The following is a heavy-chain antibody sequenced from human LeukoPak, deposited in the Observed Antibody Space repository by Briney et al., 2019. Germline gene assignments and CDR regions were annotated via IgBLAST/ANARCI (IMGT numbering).Heavy chain of an antibody. J-gene: IGHJ4*02. D-gene: IGHD2-8*02. CDR1: GGAISSSSHY. CDR3: ARLPTDLLAFDY. V-gene: IGHV4-39*01. CDR2: IYYSGST. Sequence: SETLSLTCTVSGGAISSSSHYWGWIRQPPGKGLEWIGSIYYSGSTYYAPSLKSRVTISIDTSKNQFSLKLSSVTAADTAVYYCARLPTDLLAFDYWGQGTLVTVSS.